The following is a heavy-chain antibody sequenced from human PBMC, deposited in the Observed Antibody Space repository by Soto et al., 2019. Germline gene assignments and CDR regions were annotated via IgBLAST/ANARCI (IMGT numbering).Heavy chain of an antibody. Sequence: LSLTCAVSGGSISSGGYSWSWIRQPPGKGLEWIGYIYHSGSTYYNPSLKSRVTISVDRSKNQFSLKLSSVTAADTAVYYCARGKDYFAYWGQGTLVT. CDR2: IYHSGST. V-gene: IGHV4-30-2*01. CDR1: GGSISSGGYS. CDR3: ARGKDYFAY. J-gene: IGHJ4*02.